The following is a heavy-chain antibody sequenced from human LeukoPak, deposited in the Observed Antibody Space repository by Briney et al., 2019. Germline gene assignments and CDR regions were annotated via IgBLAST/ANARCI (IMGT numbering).Heavy chain of an antibody. J-gene: IGHJ4*02. Sequence: GGSLRLSCAASGSTFSSHAMSWVRQAPGKGLEWVSIISGDGGITYYADSVKGRFTISRDNAKNSLFLQMNSLRVEDTAIYYCAREPGTNFGYWGQGTLVTVSS. CDR3: AREPGTNFGY. CDR1: GSTFSSHA. V-gene: IGHV3-23*01. CDR2: ISGDGGIT.